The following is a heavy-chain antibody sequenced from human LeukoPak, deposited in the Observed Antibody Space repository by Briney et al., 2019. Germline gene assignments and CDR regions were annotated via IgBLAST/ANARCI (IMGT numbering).Heavy chain of an antibody. J-gene: IGHJ4*02. CDR1: GFTFSSYA. D-gene: IGHD6-19*01. V-gene: IGHV3-30-3*01. Sequence: PGGSLRLSCAASGFTFSSYAMHWVRQAPGKGLEWVAVISYDGSNKYYADSVKGRFTVSRDNAKNSLYLQMNSLRAEDTAVYYCARGDKSSGWYFFDYWGREPWSPSPQ. CDR3: ARGDKSSGWYFFDY. CDR2: ISYDGSNK.